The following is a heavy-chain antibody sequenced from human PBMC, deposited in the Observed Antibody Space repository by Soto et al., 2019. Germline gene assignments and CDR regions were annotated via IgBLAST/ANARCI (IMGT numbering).Heavy chain of an antibody. J-gene: IGHJ4*02. CDR1: GYTFTSYA. Sequence: ASVKVSCKASGYTFTSYAMHWVRQAPGQRLEWMGWINAGNGNTKYSQNFQGRVTITREKSASTASMELSSLRSEDTAVYYCARDVGATDYWGQGTLVTVS. CDR3: ARDVGATDY. CDR2: INAGNGNT. D-gene: IGHD1-26*01. V-gene: IGHV1-3*01.